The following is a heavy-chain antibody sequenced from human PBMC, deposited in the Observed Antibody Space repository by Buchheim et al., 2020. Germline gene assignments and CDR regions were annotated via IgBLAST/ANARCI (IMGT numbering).Heavy chain of an antibody. D-gene: IGHD2-8*02. CDR3: ARGDPGITVGDY. V-gene: IGHV3-33*01. CDR2: IRYDGSTT. J-gene: IGHJ4*02. CDR1: GFALSGYG. Sequence: QVQLVESGGGVVQPGRSLTVSCVASGFALSGYGMHWVRQAPGKGLEWVALIRYDGSTTNYADSVKGRFTTSRDNSKHTLLLQMNSLRVEDTAVYYCARGDPGITVGDYWGQGTL.